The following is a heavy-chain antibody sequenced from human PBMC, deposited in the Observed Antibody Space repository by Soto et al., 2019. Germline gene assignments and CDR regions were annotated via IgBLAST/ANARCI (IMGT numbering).Heavy chain of an antibody. D-gene: IGHD5-18*01. CDR1: GGSFTYT. CDR3: ARLHSHGTYGMDV. J-gene: IGHJ6*02. CDR2: IIPIFGTT. V-gene: IGHV1-69*13. Sequence: SMKVSCKASGGSFTYTLSWVRQAPGQGLEWMGGIIPIFGTTNYAQKFQGRVTITADESTKTAYMELSTLRSEDTAVYYCARLHSHGTYGMDVWGQGTTVTVSS.